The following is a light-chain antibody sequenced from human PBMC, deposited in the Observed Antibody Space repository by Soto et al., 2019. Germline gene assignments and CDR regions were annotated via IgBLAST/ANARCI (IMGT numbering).Light chain of an antibody. CDR3: QQRYSWPPLI. V-gene: IGKV3-11*01. CDR2: DAS. J-gene: IGKJ4*01. CDR1: QSVSSY. Sequence: EIVLTQSPATLSLSPGERATLSCRASQSVSSYLAWYQQKPGQAPRLLIYDASNRATGIPARFSGSGSGTAFTLTISSLEPADFAVYYCQQRYSWPPLIFGGGTKVEIK.